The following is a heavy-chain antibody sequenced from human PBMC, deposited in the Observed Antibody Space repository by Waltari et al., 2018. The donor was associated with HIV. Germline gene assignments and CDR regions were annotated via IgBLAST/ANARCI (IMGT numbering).Heavy chain of an antibody. CDR1: GFTFRDYA. D-gene: IGHD3-22*01. V-gene: IGHV3-23*01. CDR2: SGHSGAKT. Sequence: EVELLESGGDLVQPGGSLRLSCAASGFTFRDYALNWVRQAPGKGLEGVSTSGHSGAKTFYAGSVKGLFTVSSDNLKKTVYLQMNSLRVEDTALYYCARDLMYFYDSSGHYPEFDYWGRGTLVSVSS. J-gene: IGHJ4*02. CDR3: ARDLMYFYDSSGHYPEFDY.